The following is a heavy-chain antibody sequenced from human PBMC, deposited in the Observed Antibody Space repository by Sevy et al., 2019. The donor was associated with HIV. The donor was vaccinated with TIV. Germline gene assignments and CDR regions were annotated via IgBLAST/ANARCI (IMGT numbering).Heavy chain of an antibody. Sequence: SETLSLTCTVSGASISSSGYYWGWIRQPPGKGLECIASIRYSGSTYYNPSLRSRVTISADASKNQFSLKLNSVTAADTAVYYCAGPRLTYNSGWSYYDHWAQGTVVTVSS. J-gene: IGHJ4*02. V-gene: IGHV4-39*01. CDR3: AGPRLTYNSGWSYYDH. CDR1: GASISSSGYY. D-gene: IGHD6-19*01. CDR2: IRYSGST.